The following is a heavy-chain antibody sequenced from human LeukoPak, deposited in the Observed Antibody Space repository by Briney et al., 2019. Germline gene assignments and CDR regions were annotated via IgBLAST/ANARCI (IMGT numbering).Heavy chain of an antibody. CDR3: PRVNSNGYPYFDY. J-gene: IGHJ4*03. D-gene: IGHD5-18*01. V-gene: IGHV3-23*01. Sequence: PGGSLRLSCAASGFTFSRYAMSWVRQAPGKGLEWVSVISGSGGSTYYADSVKGRFTISRDNSKNTLYLQMNSLRAEEPAVYYCPRVNSNGYPYFDYWGKGPWSPSPQ. CDR1: GFTFSRYA. CDR2: ISGSGGST.